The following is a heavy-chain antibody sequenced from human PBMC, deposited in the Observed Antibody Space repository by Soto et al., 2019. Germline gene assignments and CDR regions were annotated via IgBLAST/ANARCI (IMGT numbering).Heavy chain of an antibody. CDR2: IIPIFGTA. CDR1: GGTFSSYA. J-gene: IGHJ4*02. Sequence: SVKVSCKASGGTFSSYAISWVRQAPGQGLEWMGGIIPIFGTANYAQKFQGRVTITADESTSTAYMELSSLRSEDTAVYYCAKGPQNYYDSSGYHPLLSYWGQGTLVTV. D-gene: IGHD3-22*01. CDR3: AKGPQNYYDSSGYHPLLSY. V-gene: IGHV1-69*13.